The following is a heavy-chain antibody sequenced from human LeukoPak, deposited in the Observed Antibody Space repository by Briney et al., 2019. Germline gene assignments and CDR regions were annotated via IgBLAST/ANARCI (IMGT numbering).Heavy chain of an antibody. J-gene: IGHJ4*02. V-gene: IGHV3-48*02. CDR3: VREGAGYCTSTTCYTDDFDY. CDR2: ISSSGTTI. CDR1: GFIFSSYA. D-gene: IGHD2-2*02. Sequence: PGGSLRLSCAASGFIFSSYAMSWVRQPPGKGLECVSYISSSGTTIYYADSVKGRFTISRDNAKNSLYLQMNSLRDEDTAVYYCVREGAGYCTSTTCYTDDFDYWGQGILVTVSS.